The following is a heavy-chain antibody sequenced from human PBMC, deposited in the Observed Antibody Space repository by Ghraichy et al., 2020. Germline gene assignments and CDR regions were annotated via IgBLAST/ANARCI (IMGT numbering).Heavy chain of an antibody. V-gene: IGHV3-66*01. CDR3: ARGTTVTRVGDF. D-gene: IGHD4-17*01. CDR2: IYSGFTT. CDR1: GFTVSSNY. Sequence: GGSLRLSCAASGFTVSSNYMSWVRQAPGKGLEWVSIIYSGFTTYYSDAVEGRFTISRDNSKNTLSLQMNSLRAEDTAVYYCARGTTVTRVGDFWGQGTLVTVSS. J-gene: IGHJ4*02.